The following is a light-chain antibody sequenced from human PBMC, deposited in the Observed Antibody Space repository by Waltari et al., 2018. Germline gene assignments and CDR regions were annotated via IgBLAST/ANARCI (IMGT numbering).Light chain of an antibody. CDR2: DAS. Sequence: DIQMTQSPSSVSASVGDRVIITCRASQDISRWLAWYQQTPGKAHKFLIYDASTLQSGVPARFSGTGSGTEFTLTISSLQPEDFATYYCQHGNTFPLTFGGGTKVEIK. CDR1: QDISRW. CDR3: QHGNTFPLT. V-gene: IGKV1-12*01. J-gene: IGKJ4*01.